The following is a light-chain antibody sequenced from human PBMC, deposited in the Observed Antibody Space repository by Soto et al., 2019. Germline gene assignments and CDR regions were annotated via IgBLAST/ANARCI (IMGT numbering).Light chain of an antibody. CDR1: QAVSTW. CDR2: DAS. V-gene: IGKV1-5*01. Sequence: DIQMTQSPSSVSASVGDTVTIACRASQAVSTWLAWYLQKPGKAPKLLIYDASSLESGVPSRFSGSGSGTEFTLTISSLQPDDFATYYCQQYNSYSGTFGQGTKVDIK. CDR3: QQYNSYSGT. J-gene: IGKJ1*01.